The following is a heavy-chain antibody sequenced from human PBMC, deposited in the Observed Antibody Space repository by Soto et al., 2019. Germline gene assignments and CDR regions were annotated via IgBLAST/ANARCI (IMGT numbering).Heavy chain of an antibody. J-gene: IGHJ6*02. Sequence: GESLKISCEASGYSFTSYWIGWVRQMPGKGLEWMGIIHPGDSDTKYSPSFQGQVTISVDKSITTAYLQWSSLKASDTAMYYCARTPGPELAASAEYYYFSRMDVWGQGTTVTVSS. D-gene: IGHD1-26*01. CDR3: ARTPGPELAASAEYYYFSRMDV. CDR1: GYSFTSYW. V-gene: IGHV5-51*01. CDR2: IHPGDSDT.